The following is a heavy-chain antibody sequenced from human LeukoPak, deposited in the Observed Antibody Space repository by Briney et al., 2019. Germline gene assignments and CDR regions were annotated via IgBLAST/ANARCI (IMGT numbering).Heavy chain of an antibody. CDR3: ARDPPFSSGWSQNHFDH. V-gene: IGHV3-30*04. CDR2: ISYDGGNE. Sequence: PGGSLRLSCTPSGFIFEDFAMHWVRQAPGKGLAWVALISYDGGNENYADSVKGRFTISRDNSKNILYLHMNSLRPEDTAVYYCARDPPFSSGWSQNHFDHWGQGTLVTVSS. J-gene: IGHJ4*02. CDR1: GFIFEDFA. D-gene: IGHD6-19*01.